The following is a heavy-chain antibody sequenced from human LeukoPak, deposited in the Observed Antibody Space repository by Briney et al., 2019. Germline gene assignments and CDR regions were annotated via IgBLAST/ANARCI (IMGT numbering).Heavy chain of an antibody. D-gene: IGHD3-22*01. J-gene: IGHJ4*02. Sequence: ASVNFPSKASGYTFTSYGISWVRQAPGQGLEWMGWISAYNGNTNYAQKLQGRVTMTTDTSTSTAYMELRSLRSDDTAVYYCARARTMIVASCSYWGQGTRVTVSS. CDR1: GYTFTSYG. CDR3: ARARTMIVASCSY. CDR2: ISAYNGNT. V-gene: IGHV1-18*01.